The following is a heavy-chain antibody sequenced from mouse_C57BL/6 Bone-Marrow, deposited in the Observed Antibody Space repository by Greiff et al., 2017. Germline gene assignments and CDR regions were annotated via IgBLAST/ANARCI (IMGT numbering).Heavy chain of an antibody. CDR3: ARVMTTVVGGFDY. Sequence: EVMLVESGGGLVKPGGSLKLSCAASGFTFSDYGMHWVRQAPEKGLEWVAYISSGSSTLYYADTVKGRFTISRDNAKNTLFLQMTSLRYEDTAMYYCARVMTTVVGGFDYWGQGTTLTVSS. CDR1: GFTFSDYG. D-gene: IGHD1-1*01. V-gene: IGHV5-17*01. J-gene: IGHJ2*01. CDR2: ISSGSSTL.